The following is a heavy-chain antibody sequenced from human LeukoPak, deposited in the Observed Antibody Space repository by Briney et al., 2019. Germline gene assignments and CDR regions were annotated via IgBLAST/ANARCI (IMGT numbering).Heavy chain of an antibody. CDR2: IIPIFGIA. J-gene: IGHJ5*02. CDR1: GGTFSSYA. CDR3: ASSSGGCSGGSCYYWFDP. V-gene: IGHV1-69*04. D-gene: IGHD2-15*01. Sequence: SVKVSCKASGGTFSSYAISWVRQAPGQGLEWMGRIIPIFGIANYAQKFQGRVTITADKSMSTAYMELSSLRSEDTAVYYCASSSGGCSGGSCYYWFDPWGQGTLVTVSS.